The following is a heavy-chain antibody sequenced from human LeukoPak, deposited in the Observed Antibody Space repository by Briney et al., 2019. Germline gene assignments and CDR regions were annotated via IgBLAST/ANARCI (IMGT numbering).Heavy chain of an antibody. J-gene: IGHJ5*02. D-gene: IGHD3-10*01. CDR2: IKQDESEK. Sequence: GGSLRLSCAASGFTFSRYWITWVRQAPGKGLEWVANIKQDESEKYYVDSVKGRFTISRDNAKNSLYLQMNSLRAEDTAVYYCARTSRINMVLDPWGQGTLVTVSS. CDR1: GFTFSRYW. V-gene: IGHV3-7*03. CDR3: ARTSRINMVLDP.